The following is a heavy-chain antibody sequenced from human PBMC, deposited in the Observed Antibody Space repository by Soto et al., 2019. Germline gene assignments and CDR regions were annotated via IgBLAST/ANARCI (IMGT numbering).Heavy chain of an antibody. D-gene: IGHD2-15*01. V-gene: IGHV1-3*05. CDR2: INAGNGNT. J-gene: IGHJ4*02. CDR1: GYTFTSYA. CDR3: ARGTVVTQFDY. Sequence: QVQLVQSGAEEKKPGASVKVSCKASGYTFTSYAMHWVRQAPGQRLEWMGWINAGNGNTKYSQKFQGRVTITRDTSASTAYMELSSRRSEDTAVYYCARGTVVTQFDYWGQGTLVTVSS.